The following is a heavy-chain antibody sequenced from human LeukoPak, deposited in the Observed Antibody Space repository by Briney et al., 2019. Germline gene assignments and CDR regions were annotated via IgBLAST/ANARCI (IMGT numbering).Heavy chain of an antibody. CDR2: INPRGGST. Sequence: GASVKVSCKASGYTFTSHFMHWVRQAPGQGLEWMGIINPRGGSTSYTQKFQGRVTMTRDTSTSTVYMELSSLRSEDTAVYYCAKASKGYSYGGYWYFDLWGRGTLVTVSS. D-gene: IGHD5-18*01. J-gene: IGHJ2*01. CDR1: GYTFTSHF. CDR3: AKASKGYSYGGYWYFDL. V-gene: IGHV1-46*01.